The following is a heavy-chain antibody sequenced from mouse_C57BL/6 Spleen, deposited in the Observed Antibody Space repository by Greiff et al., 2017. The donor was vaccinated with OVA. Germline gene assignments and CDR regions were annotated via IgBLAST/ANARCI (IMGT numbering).Heavy chain of an antibody. Sequence: QVHVKQSGPELVKPGASVKLSCTASGYTFTSYDINWVKQRPGQGLEWIGWIYPRDGSTKYTEKFKGKATLTVDTSSSTAYMELHSLTSEDSAVYFCARWDGYYAMDYWGKGTSVTVAS. D-gene: IGHD2-3*01. CDR1: GYTFTSYD. CDR3: ARWDGYYAMDY. J-gene: IGHJ4*01. CDR2: IYPRDGST. V-gene: IGHV1-85*01.